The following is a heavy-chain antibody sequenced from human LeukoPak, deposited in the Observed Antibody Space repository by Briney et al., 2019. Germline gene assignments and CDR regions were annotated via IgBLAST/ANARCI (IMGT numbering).Heavy chain of an antibody. J-gene: IGHJ4*02. Sequence: PGGSLRLSCAASGFTFDDYTMHWVRQAPGKGLEWVSLISWDGGSTYYADSVKGRFTIPRDNSKNSLYLQMNSLRTEDTALYYCAKAKMATNPKGFLLDYWGQGTLVTVSS. CDR1: GFTFDDYT. D-gene: IGHD5-24*01. CDR3: AKAKMATNPKGFLLDY. V-gene: IGHV3-43*01. CDR2: ISWDGGST.